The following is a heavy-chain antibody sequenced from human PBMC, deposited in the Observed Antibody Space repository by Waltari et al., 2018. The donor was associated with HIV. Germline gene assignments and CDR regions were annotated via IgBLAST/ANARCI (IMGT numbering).Heavy chain of an antibody. J-gene: IGHJ4*02. V-gene: IGHV1-2*02. CDR3: ATPSYDSSGYYSAGSEFDY. CDR2: INPNSGGT. D-gene: IGHD3-22*01. CDR1: GYTFTGYY. Sequence: QVQLVQSGAEVKKPGASVKVPCTASGYTFTGYYIHWVRQAPGQGLEWMGWINPNSGGTNYAQNFQGRVTMTRDTSISTAYMELSRLRSDDTAVYYCATPSYDSSGYYSAGSEFDYWGQGTLVTVSS.